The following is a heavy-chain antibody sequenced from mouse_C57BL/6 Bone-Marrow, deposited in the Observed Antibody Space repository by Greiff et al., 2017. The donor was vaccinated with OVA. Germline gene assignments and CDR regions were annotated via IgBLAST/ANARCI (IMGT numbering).Heavy chain of an antibody. J-gene: IGHJ1*03. D-gene: IGHD1-1*01. CDR1: GYTFTSYW. CDR3: ARLGHYYGSSPWYFDV. V-gene: IGHV1-55*01. Sequence: VQLQQPGAELVKPGASVKMSCKASGYTFTSYWITWVKQRPGQGLEWIGDIYPGSGSTNYNEKFKSKATLTVDTSSSTAYMQLSSLTSEDSAVYYCARLGHYYGSSPWYFDVWGTGTTVTVSS. CDR2: IYPGSGST.